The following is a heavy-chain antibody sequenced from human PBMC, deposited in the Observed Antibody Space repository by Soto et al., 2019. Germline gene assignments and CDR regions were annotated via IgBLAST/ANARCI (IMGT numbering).Heavy chain of an antibody. CDR3: ARVGRVVPAAVSFFPDTNDAFDI. CDR2: MNPNSGNT. J-gene: IGHJ3*02. CDR1: GYTFTSYD. V-gene: IGHV1-8*01. Sequence: GASVKVSCKASGYTFTSYDINWVRQATGQGLEWMGWMNPNSGNTGYAQKFQGRVTMTRNTSISTAYMELSSLRSEDTAVYYCARVGRVVPAAVSFFPDTNDAFDIWGQGTMVTVSS. D-gene: IGHD2-2*01.